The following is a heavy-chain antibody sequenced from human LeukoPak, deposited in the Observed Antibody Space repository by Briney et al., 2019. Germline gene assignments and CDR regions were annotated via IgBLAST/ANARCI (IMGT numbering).Heavy chain of an antibody. J-gene: IGHJ4*02. CDR2: IYTSGRT. D-gene: IGHD2-15*01. CDR3: SVAGY. Sequence: SSETLSLTCTVPVSFDSVSSKAWGWVRQPPGKGLEWIGYIYTSGRTSYKPSLRSRVTISVDTSKYQFSLTLTSVTAADTAVYYCSVAGYWGQGTLVTVSS. CDR1: VSFDSVSSKA. V-gene: IGHV4-4*09.